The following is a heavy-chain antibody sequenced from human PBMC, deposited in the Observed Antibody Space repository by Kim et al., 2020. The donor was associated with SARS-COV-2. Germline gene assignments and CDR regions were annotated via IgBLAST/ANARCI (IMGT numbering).Heavy chain of an antibody. CDR3: ARSNGIAAAGRAGFDY. CDR2: IYPGDSDT. J-gene: IGHJ4*02. V-gene: IGHV5-51*01. D-gene: IGHD6-13*01. CDR1: GYSFTSYW. Sequence: GESLKISCKGSGYSFTSYWIGWVRQMPGKGLEWMGIIYPGDSDTRYSPSFQGQVTISADKSISTAYLQWSSLKASDTAMYYCARSNGIAAAGRAGFDYWGQGTLVTVSS.